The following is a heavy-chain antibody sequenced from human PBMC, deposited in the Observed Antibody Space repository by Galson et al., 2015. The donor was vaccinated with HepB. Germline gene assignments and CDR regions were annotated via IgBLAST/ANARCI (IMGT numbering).Heavy chain of an antibody. Sequence: SLRLSCAAPGFTFSSYGMHWVRQAPGKGLEWVAVIWYDGSNKYYADSVKGRFTISRDNSKNTLYLQMNSLRAEDTAVYYCARDGEMATGNAFDIWGQGTMVTVSS. CDR1: GFTFSSYG. CDR3: ARDGEMATGNAFDI. D-gene: IGHD5-24*01. CDR2: IWYDGSNK. J-gene: IGHJ3*02. V-gene: IGHV3-33*01.